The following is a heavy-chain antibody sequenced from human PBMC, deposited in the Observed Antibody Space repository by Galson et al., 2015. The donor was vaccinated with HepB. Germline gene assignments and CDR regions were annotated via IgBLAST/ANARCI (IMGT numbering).Heavy chain of an antibody. J-gene: IGHJ4*02. Sequence: SLRLSCAAPGFTFSSYAMSWVRQAPGKGLEWVSAISGSGGSTYYADSVKGRFTISRDNSKNTLYLQMNSLRAEDTAVYYCAKDQSKGIAAAYWGQGTLVTVSS. CDR1: GFTFSSYA. CDR2: ISGSGGST. D-gene: IGHD6-13*01. V-gene: IGHV3-23*01. CDR3: AKDQSKGIAAAY.